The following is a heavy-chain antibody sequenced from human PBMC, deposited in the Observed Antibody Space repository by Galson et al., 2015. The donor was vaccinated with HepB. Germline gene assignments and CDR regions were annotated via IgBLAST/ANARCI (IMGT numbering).Heavy chain of an antibody. CDR3: AKLGVGIDY. CDR2: INQDGSEK. V-gene: IGHV3-7*01. Sequence: SLRLSCAASKFTFSSYWMNWVRQAPGKGLEWVANINQDGSEKYYADSVKGRFTISRDNAKNSLYVQMNSLRAEDTAVYYCAKLGVGIDYWGQGTLVTVSS. CDR1: KFTFSSYW. J-gene: IGHJ4*02. D-gene: IGHD2-21*01.